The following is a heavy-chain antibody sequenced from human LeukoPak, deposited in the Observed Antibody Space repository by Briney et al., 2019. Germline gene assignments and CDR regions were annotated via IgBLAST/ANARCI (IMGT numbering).Heavy chain of an antibody. CDR2: IIPIFGTA. D-gene: IGHD6-19*01. CDR3: ARVSGWYHNGYYGMDV. CDR1: GYTFTSNH. V-gene: IGHV1-69*13. Sequence: SVKVSCKASGYTFTSNHIHWVRQAPGQGLEWMGGIIPIFGTANYAQKFQGRVTITADESTSTAYMELSSLRSEDTAVYYCARVSGWYHNGYYGMDVWGQGTTVTVSS. J-gene: IGHJ6*02.